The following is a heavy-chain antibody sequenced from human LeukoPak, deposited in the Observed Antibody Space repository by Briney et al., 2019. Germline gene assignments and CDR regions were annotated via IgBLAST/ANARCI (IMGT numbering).Heavy chain of an antibody. J-gene: IGHJ4*02. CDR3: ARGPPQTYYDGSGYYYFDY. D-gene: IGHD3-22*01. V-gene: IGHV4-39*01. CDR1: GGSISSSSYY. CDR2: IYYSGST. Sequence: SETLSLTCTVSGGSISSSSYYWGWIRQPPGKGLEWIGSIYYSGSTYYNPSLKSRVTISVDTSKNQFSLKLSSVTAADTAVYYCARGPPQTYYDGSGYYYFDYWGQGTLVTVSS.